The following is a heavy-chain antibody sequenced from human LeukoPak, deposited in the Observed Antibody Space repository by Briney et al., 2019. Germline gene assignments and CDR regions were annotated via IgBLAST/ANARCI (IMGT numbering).Heavy chain of an antibody. J-gene: IGHJ4*02. D-gene: IGHD3-22*01. CDR2: IKSKTDGGTT. CDR1: GFTCSNAW. CDR3: TTTLYYYDSSGYYGSDY. Sequence: GGSLRLSCAASGFTCSNAWMSWVRQAPGKGLEWVGRIKSKTDGGTTDYAAPVKGRFTISRDDSKNTLYLQMNSLKTEDTAVYYCTTTLYYYDSSGYYGSDYWGQGTLVTVSS. V-gene: IGHV3-15*01.